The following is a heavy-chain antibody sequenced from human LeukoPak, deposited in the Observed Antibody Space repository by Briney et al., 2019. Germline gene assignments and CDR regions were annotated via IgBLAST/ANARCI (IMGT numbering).Heavy chain of an antibody. D-gene: IGHD3-10*01. Sequence: GGSLRLSCAASGFTFSSYAMSWVRQAPGKGLEWVSAISGSGGSTYYADSVKGRFTISRDNSKNTLYLQMNSLRAEDTAVYYCAKARRGRHYYGSGSPPYYYYYYMDVWGKGTTVTVSS. V-gene: IGHV3-23*01. J-gene: IGHJ6*03. CDR3: AKARRGRHYYGSGSPPYYYYYYMDV. CDR2: ISGSGGST. CDR1: GFTFSSYA.